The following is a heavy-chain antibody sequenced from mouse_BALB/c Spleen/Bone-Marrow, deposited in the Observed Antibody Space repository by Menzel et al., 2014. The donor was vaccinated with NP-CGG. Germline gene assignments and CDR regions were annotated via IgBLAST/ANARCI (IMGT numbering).Heavy chain of an antibody. D-gene: IGHD2-3*01. CDR1: GFTFSDYG. J-gene: IGHJ1*01. Sequence: EVKLVESGGGLVQPGGSRKLSCAASGFTFSDYGMAWVRQAPGKGPEWVAFISNLAYSIYYADTVTGRFTISRENAKNTLYLKISSLRSEDSAMYYCARAGYDGYPWYFDVWGAGTTVTVSS. CDR2: ISNLAYSI. CDR3: ARAGYDGYPWYFDV. V-gene: IGHV5-15*02.